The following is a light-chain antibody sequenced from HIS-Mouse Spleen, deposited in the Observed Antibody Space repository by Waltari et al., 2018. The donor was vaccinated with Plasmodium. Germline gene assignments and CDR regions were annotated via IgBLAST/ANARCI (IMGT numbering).Light chain of an antibody. Sequence: EIVMTQSPATLSVSPGERATLSRRPSQSVSSNLAWYQQKPGQAPRLLIYGASTRATGIPARFSGSGSATEFTLTISSLQSEDFAVYYCQQYNNWSFTFGPGTKVDIK. CDR3: QQYNNWSFT. V-gene: IGKV3-15*01. CDR1: QSVSSN. J-gene: IGKJ3*01. CDR2: GAS.